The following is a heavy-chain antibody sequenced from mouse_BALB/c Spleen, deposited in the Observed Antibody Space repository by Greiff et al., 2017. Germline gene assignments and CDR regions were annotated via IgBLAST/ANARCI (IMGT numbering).Heavy chain of an antibody. D-gene: IGHD1-1*01. J-gene: IGHJ2*01. CDR1: GFTFSSYA. CDR3: ARSGSRGGDY. V-gene: IGHV5-6-5*01. Sequence: EVQVVESGGGLVKPGGSLKLSCAASGFTFSSYAMSWVRQTPEKRLEWVASISSGGSTYYPDSVKGRFTISRDNARNILYLQMSSLRSEDTAMYYCARSGSRGGDYWGQGTTLTVSS. CDR2: ISSGGST.